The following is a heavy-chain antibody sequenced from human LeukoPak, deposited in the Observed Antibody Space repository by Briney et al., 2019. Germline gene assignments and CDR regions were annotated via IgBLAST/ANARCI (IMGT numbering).Heavy chain of an antibody. V-gene: IGHV4-34*01. CDR2: INHSGST. CDR3: ARTSGWPENWFDP. D-gene: IGHD6-19*01. J-gene: IGHJ5*02. CDR1: GGSFSGYY. Sequence: SETLSLTCAVYGGSFSGYYWSWIRQPPGKGLEWIGEINHSGSTNYNPSLKSRVTISVDKSTNQFSLKLNSVTAADTAVYYCARTSGWPENWFDPWGQGTLVIVSS.